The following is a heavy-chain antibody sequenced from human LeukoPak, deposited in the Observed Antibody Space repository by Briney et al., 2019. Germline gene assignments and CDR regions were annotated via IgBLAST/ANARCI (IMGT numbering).Heavy chain of an antibody. CDR2: INPNSGGT. V-gene: IGHV1-2*02. D-gene: IGHD2-21*02. CDR1: GYTFTSYG. CDR3: ARAMVTHYYYGMDV. Sequence: ASVKVSCKASGYTFTSYGISWVRQAPGQGLEWMGWINPNSGGTNYAQKFQGRVTMTRDTSISTACMELSRLRSDDTAVYYCARAMVTHYYYGMDVWGQGTTVTVSS. J-gene: IGHJ6*02.